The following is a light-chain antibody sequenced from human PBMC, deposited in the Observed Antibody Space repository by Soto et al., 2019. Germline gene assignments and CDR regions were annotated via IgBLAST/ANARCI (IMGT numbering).Light chain of an antibody. J-gene: IGKJ4*01. CDR2: DAS. V-gene: IGKV3-11*01. CDR1: QSVSSY. Sequence: EIVLTQSPATLSLSPGERATLSCRASQSVSSYLAWYQQKPGQAPRLLIYDASNRATGIPARFSGSGSGTDFSLTISSLEPEDFAVYYGQQRSNWPPKLTFGGGTKVEIK. CDR3: QQRSNWPPKLT.